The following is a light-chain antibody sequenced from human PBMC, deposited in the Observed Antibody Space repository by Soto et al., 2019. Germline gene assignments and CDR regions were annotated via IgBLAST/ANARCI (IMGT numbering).Light chain of an antibody. CDR2: KVS. CDR3: MQGTHWPIT. CDR1: QSLVHRDGSSY. J-gene: IGKJ5*01. Sequence: DVVMTQSPLSLPVTLGQPASISCRSNQSLVHRDGSSYFSWFQQRPGRSPRRLIYKVSNRDSGVPARFSGSGSGTDFALKISRVEAEDVGVYYCMQGTHWPITFGQGTRLEI. V-gene: IGKV2-30*02.